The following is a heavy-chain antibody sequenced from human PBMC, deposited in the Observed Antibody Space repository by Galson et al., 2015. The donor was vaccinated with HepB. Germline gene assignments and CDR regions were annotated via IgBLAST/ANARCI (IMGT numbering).Heavy chain of an antibody. CDR3: AKEGRDIVVVVAASRTNWFDP. CDR2: ISYDGSNK. V-gene: IGHV3-30*18. CDR1: GFTFSSYG. D-gene: IGHD2-15*01. Sequence: SLRLSCAASGFTFSSYGMHWVRQAPGKGLEWVAVISYDGSNKYYADSVKGRFTISRDNSKNTLYLQMNSLRAEDTAVYYCAKEGRDIVVVVAASRTNWFDPWGQGTLVTVSS. J-gene: IGHJ5*02.